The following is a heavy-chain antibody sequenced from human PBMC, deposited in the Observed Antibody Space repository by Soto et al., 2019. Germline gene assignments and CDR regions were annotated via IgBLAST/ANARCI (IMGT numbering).Heavy chain of an antibody. J-gene: IGHJ4*02. D-gene: IGHD6-19*01. CDR1: GGSFSGYY. Sequence: TSEXLSLTCAVYGGSFSGYYWSWIRQPPGKGLEWIGEINHSGSTNYNPSLKSRVTISVDTSKNQFSLKLSSVTAADTAVYYCARLSIAVAGHDYWGQGTLVTVSS. V-gene: IGHV4-34*01. CDR2: INHSGST. CDR3: ARLSIAVAGHDY.